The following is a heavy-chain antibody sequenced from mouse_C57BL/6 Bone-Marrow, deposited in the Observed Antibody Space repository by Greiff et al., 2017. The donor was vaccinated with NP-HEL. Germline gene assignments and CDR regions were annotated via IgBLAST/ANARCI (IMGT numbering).Heavy chain of an antibody. CDR1: GYSITSGYY. Sequence: EVQLKESGPGLVKPSQSLSLTCSVTGYSITSGYYWNWIRQSPGNKLEWMGYISYDGSNNYNPSLKNRISITRDTSKNQFFLKLNSVTTEDTATYYCASDYYGKHWYFDVWGTGTTVTVSS. D-gene: IGHD1-1*01. CDR2: ISYDGSN. CDR3: ASDYYGKHWYFDV. V-gene: IGHV3-6*01. J-gene: IGHJ1*03.